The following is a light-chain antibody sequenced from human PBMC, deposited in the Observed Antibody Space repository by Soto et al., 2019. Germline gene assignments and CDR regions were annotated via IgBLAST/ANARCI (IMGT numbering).Light chain of an antibody. J-gene: IGKJ1*01. V-gene: IGKV3-20*01. CDR2: GAS. CDR1: QSVRDN. Sequence: TQSPATLAVSPGEGATLSCRASQSVRDNLAWYQQKPGQAPRLLIYGASSRATGIPDRFSGSGSGTDFTLTISRLEPEDFAVYYCQQYGSSRTFGQGTKVDIK. CDR3: QQYGSSRT.